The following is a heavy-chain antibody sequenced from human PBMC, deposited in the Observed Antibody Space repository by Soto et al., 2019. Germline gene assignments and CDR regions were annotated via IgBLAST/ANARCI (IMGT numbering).Heavy chain of an antibody. V-gene: IGHV3-23*04. D-gene: IGHD3-3*01. CDR1: GFSFGSYA. J-gene: IGHJ4*02. CDR3: ARWSYLDY. CDR2: ISGSDGKT. Sequence: EVQLVESGGGLAQPGGSLRLSCAASGFSFGSYALSWVRQAPGKGLEWVSTISGSDGKTFYADSVKGRFSISRDTSQSTLYLQMNSLRADDTAMYYCARWSYLDYWGQGTRVTVSS.